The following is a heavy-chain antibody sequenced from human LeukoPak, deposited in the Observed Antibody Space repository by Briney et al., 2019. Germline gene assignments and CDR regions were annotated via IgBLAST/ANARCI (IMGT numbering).Heavy chain of an antibody. Sequence: PSETLSLTCTVSGGSISSYYWSWIRQPPGKGLEWIGYIYYSGSTNYNPSLKSRVTISVDTSKNQFSLKLSSVTAADTAVYYCASVRSSTSWRFDPWGQGTLVTVSS. D-gene: IGHD2-2*01. CDR3: ASVRSSTSWRFDP. J-gene: IGHJ5*02. CDR1: GGSISSYY. V-gene: IGHV4-59*01. CDR2: IYYSGST.